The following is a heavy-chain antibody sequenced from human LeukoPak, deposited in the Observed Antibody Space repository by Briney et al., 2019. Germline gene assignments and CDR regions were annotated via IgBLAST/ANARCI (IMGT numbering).Heavy chain of an antibody. Sequence: GGSLILSCAASGFTFSSYSMNWVRQAPGKGLEWVSSISSSSSYIYYADSVKGRFTISRDNAKNSLYLQMNSLRAEDTAVYYCARDRGIAAAGDYWGQGTLVTVSS. CDR1: GFTFSSYS. J-gene: IGHJ4*02. D-gene: IGHD6-13*01. V-gene: IGHV3-21*01. CDR3: ARDRGIAAAGDY. CDR2: ISSSSSYI.